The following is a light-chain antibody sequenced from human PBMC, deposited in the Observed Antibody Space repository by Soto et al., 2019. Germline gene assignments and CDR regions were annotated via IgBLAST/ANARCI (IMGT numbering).Light chain of an antibody. Sequence: PGERATLSCRASQSVSSNLLVWYQQHPGQAPRLLIYCASSRATRIPDRFSGSGSRTDFSLTIRRLEPDDFAVYYCQKYGNFWTFGQGTKVDI. CDR3: QKYGNFWT. CDR2: CAS. CDR1: QSVSSNL. J-gene: IGKJ1*01. V-gene: IGKV3-20*01.